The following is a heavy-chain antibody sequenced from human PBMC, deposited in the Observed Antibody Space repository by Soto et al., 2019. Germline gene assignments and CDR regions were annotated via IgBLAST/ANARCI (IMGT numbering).Heavy chain of an antibody. D-gene: IGHD3-3*01. Sequence: QLQLQESGPGLVKPSETLSLTCTVSGGSFSNSAYYWAWIRQPPGKGLEWIGSFYSSGSTHYNPSLTSRLTISVDTSKNQFSLKMNSVTAADTAVYYCATCFGAAFYGLDVWGQGTAVTVSS. CDR1: GGSFSNSAYY. CDR3: ATCFGAAFYGLDV. J-gene: IGHJ6*02. CDR2: FYSSGST. V-gene: IGHV4-39*01.